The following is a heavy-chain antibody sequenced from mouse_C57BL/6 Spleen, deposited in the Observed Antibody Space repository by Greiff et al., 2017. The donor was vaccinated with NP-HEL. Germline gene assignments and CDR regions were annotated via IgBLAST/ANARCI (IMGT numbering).Heavy chain of an antibody. CDR2: ISSGSSTI. Sequence: EVQGVESGGGLVKPGGSLTLSCAASGFTFSDYGMHWVRQAPEKGLEWVAYISSGSSTIYYADTVKGRFTISRDNAKNTLFLQMTSLRSEDTAMYYCARPGDYEDYAMDYWGQGTSVTVSS. V-gene: IGHV5-17*01. CDR1: GFTFSDYG. CDR3: ARPGDYEDYAMDY. J-gene: IGHJ4*01. D-gene: IGHD2-4*01.